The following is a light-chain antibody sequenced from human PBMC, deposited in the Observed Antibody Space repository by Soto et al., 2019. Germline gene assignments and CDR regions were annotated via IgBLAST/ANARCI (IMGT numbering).Light chain of an antibody. V-gene: IGLV2-8*01. CDR3: SSYGGSNTVV. CDR1: SSDVGGSNF. J-gene: IGLJ3*02. CDR2: EVS. Sequence: QAVLTQPPSASGSPGQSVTISCTGTSSDVGGSNFVSWYQQHPGKAPKLMIYEVSKRPSGVPDRFSGSKSGNTASLTVSGLQAEDEADYYCSSYGGSNTVVFGGGTKLTVL.